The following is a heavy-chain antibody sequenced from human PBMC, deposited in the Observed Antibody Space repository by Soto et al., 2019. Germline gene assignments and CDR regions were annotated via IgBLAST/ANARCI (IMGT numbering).Heavy chain of an antibody. CDR3: ARDSLSGTDAFDI. CDR1: GYTFFNYG. CDR2: ISVYNGNT. V-gene: IGHV1-18*01. D-gene: IGHD1-26*01. J-gene: IGHJ3*02. Sequence: QVQLVQSGAEVKKPGASVKVSCKSSGYTFFNYGVTWVRQAPGQGLAWMGWISVYNGNTNYAQKLQGRVTLTTDISTSTAYMELRSLTSDETAVYYCARDSLSGTDAFDIWGQGTMVTVSS.